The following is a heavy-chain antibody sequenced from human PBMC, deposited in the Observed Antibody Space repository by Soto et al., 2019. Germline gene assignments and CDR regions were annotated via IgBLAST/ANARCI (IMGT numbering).Heavy chain of an antibody. CDR2: ISGSGGST. CDR3: ASTMTTGAYWFDP. J-gene: IGHJ5*02. V-gene: IGHV3-23*01. Sequence: PGGSLRLSCGASGFTFSNYYMSWVRQAPGKGLEWVSAISGSGGSTYYADSVKGRFTISRDNSKNTLYLQMNSLRAEDTAVYYCASTMTTGAYWFDPWGQGTLVTVSS. CDR1: GFTFSNYY. D-gene: IGHD4-4*01.